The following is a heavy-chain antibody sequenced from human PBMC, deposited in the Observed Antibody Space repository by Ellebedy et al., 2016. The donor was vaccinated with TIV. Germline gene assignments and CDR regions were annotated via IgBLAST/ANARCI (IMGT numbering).Heavy chain of an antibody. CDR3: VRGSRGAFDI. CDR2: TYYRSKWYN. Sequence: SQTLSLTCAISGDSVSSNAVAWHWIRQSQSRGLEWLGRTYYRSKWYNEYAVSVKSRITINPDTSKNQFSLQLNSLTPEDQALYYCVRGSRGAFDIWGQGTMVTVSS. V-gene: IGHV6-1*01. J-gene: IGHJ3*02. CDR1: GDSVSSNAVA.